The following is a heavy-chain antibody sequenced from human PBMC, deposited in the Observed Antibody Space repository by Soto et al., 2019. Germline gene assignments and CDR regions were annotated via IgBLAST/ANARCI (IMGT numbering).Heavy chain of an antibody. CDR1: GFTFSRHG. CDR3: ARVDDYPVNGFAY. J-gene: IGHJ4*02. Sequence: QVQLVESGGGVVQPGTSLRLSCAASGFTFSRHGMHWVRQTPVKGLEWLAVILNDASGHWYADSVKGRFTISRVNFENTLYLQMNGLRLVDTAMYYCARVDDYPVNGFAYWGQGTLVTVSS. CDR2: ILNDASGH. D-gene: IGHD4-17*01. V-gene: IGHV3-33*01.